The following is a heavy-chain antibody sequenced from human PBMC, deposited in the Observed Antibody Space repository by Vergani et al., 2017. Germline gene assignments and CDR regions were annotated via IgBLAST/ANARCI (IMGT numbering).Heavy chain of an antibody. Sequence: QVQLQQWGAGLLKPSETLSLTCAVYGGSFSGYYWSWIRQPPGKGLEWIGEINHSGSTNYNPSLKSRVTISVDTSKNQFSLKLSSVTAADTAVYYCARAAYSSGWYEEPGDYYYYMDVWGKGTTVTVSS. CDR1: GGSFSGYY. D-gene: IGHD6-19*01. J-gene: IGHJ6*03. CDR2: INHSGST. V-gene: IGHV4-34*01. CDR3: ARAAYSSGWYEEPGDYYYYMDV.